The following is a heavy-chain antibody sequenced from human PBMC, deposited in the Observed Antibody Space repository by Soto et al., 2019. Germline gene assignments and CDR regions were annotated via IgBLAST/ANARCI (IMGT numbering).Heavy chain of an antibody. J-gene: IGHJ4*02. CDR1: GGSMSNYY. D-gene: IGHD3-10*01. CDR3: ARHFSASGRYYQAFDY. CDR2: IYYTGNT. V-gene: IGHV4-59*08. Sequence: SETLSLTCTVSGGSMSNYYWSWIRQPPGKGLEWIGYIYYTGNTNYNPSLKSRVTISVDTSKNQFSLSLSSVTAADTAVYHCARHFSASGRYYQAFDYWGQGTLVTVSS.